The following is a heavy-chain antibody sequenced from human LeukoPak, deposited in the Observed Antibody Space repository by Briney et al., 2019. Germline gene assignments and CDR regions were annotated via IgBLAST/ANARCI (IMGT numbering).Heavy chain of an antibody. CDR3: ARGRPGDYFDY. V-gene: IGHV1-2*02. D-gene: IGHD6-25*01. CDR1: GYTFTGYF. Sequence: ASVKVSCKASGYTFTGYFMHWVRQSPGQGLEWMGWINPNSGGTSYLQNFQGRVTMTRDTSISTAYMDLSRLRSDDTAVYYCARGRPGDYFDYWGQGTLVTVSS. CDR2: INPNSGGT. J-gene: IGHJ4*02.